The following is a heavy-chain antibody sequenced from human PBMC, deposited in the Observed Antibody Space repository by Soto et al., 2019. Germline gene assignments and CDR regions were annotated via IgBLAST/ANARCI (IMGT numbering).Heavy chain of an antibody. Sequence: QLQLQESGPGLVKPSETLSLTCTVSGGSISSSSYNWDWIRQPPGKGLEWIGSVYYSGNTYYNPSLTGRVTISADMSKNQCALRLSSVTAADTAVYYCARVAQYSSGWTPFDYWGQGTLVTVSS. CDR1: GGSISSSSYN. V-gene: IGHV4-39*01. J-gene: IGHJ4*02. CDR3: ARVAQYSSGWTPFDY. CDR2: VYYSGNT. D-gene: IGHD6-19*01.